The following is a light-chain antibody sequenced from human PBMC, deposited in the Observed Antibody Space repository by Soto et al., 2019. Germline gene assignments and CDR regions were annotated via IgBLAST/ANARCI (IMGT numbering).Light chain of an antibody. Sequence: DIQLTQSPSFVSASVGDRVSITCRASQGIASYLAWFQQKPGKAPELLIFAASTLRSGVPLRFSGSGSGTEYTLTISSLQPEDFATYYCQQLYNYPRTFGQGTKVDIK. CDR3: QQLYNYPRT. J-gene: IGKJ1*01. CDR1: QGIASY. V-gene: IGKV1-9*01. CDR2: AAS.